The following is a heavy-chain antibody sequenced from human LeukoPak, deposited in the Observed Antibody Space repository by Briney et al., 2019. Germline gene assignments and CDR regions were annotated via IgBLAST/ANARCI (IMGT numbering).Heavy chain of an antibody. Sequence: SVKVSCKASGGTFSSYAISWVRQAPGQGLEWMGGIIPIFGTANYAQKFQGRVTITADKSTSTAYMELSSLRSEDTAVYYCARVPAVTPNNWFDPWGQGTLVTVSS. D-gene: IGHD2-2*01. V-gene: IGHV1-69*06. CDR2: IIPIFGTA. CDR1: GGTFSSYA. CDR3: ARVPAVTPNNWFDP. J-gene: IGHJ5*02.